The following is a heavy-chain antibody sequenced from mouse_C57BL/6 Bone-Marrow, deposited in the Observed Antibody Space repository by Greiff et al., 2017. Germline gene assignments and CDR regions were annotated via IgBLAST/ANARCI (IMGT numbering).Heavy chain of an antibody. V-gene: IGHV3-8*01. Sequence: EVKVEESGPGLAKPSQTLSLTCSATGYSITSDYWNWIRKFPGNKLEYIGYISYSGSTYYYPSLKSRNSINRDTSKNQYYLKSNSVATEDTGTYYWARSHDYGSSYVFDVWGTGTTVTVSS. D-gene: IGHD1-1*01. CDR1: GYSITSDY. J-gene: IGHJ1*03. CDR2: ISYSGST. CDR3: ARSHDYGSSYVFDV.